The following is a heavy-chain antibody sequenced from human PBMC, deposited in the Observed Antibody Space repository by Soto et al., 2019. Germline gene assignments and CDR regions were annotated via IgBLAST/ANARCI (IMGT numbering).Heavy chain of an antibody. CDR1: GFTFSSYS. Sequence: EVQLVESGGGLVKPGGSLRLSCAASGFTFSSYSMNWCRQAPGKGLEWVSSISSSSSYIYYADSVKGRFTISRDNAKNSLYLQMNSLRAEDTAVYYCAREGQDMVVVPAGRYYGMDVWGQGTTVTVSS. CDR3: AREGQDMVVVPAGRYYGMDV. V-gene: IGHV3-21*01. D-gene: IGHD2-2*01. CDR2: ISSSSSYI. J-gene: IGHJ6*02.